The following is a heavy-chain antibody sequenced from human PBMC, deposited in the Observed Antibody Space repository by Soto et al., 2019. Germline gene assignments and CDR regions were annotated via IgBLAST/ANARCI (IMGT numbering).Heavy chain of an antibody. CDR2: IIPIFGTA. V-gene: IGHV1-69*01. CDR3: ARPGFWSGYYHPTSDWFDP. Sequence: QVQLVQSGAEVKKPGSSVKVSCKASGGTFSSYAISWVRQAPGQGLEWMGGIIPIFGTANYAQKFQGRVTITADESTSTAYMELRSLRSEDTAVYYCARPGFWSGYYHPTSDWFDPWGQGTLVTVSS. D-gene: IGHD3-3*01. CDR1: GGTFSSYA. J-gene: IGHJ5*02.